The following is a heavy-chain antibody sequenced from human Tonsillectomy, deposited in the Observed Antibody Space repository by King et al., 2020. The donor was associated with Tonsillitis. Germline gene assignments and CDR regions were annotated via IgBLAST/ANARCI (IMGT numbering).Heavy chain of an antibody. J-gene: IGHJ3*02. Sequence: VQLVESGGGVVQPGRSLRLSCAASGFTFSTSAMHWVRQAPGKVLEWVAVVSYDGSNKYYSYSVKGRFTISRDNSKTTLYLQMNSLRAEDTAVYYCARVPDAFDIWGQGTMVTVSS. CDR3: ARVPDAFDI. V-gene: IGHV3-30-3*01. CDR2: VSYDGSNK. CDR1: GFTFSTSA.